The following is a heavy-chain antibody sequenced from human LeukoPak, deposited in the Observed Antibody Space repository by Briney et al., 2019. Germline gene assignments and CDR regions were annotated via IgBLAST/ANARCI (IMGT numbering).Heavy chain of an antibody. Sequence: PGGSLRLSCAASGFTFSSYEMNWVRQAPGKGLEWVSYISSSGSTIYYADSVKGRLTISRDNAKNALYLQMNSLRAEDTAVYYCARGFYGDYRSCMDVWGQGTTVTVSS. CDR1: GFTFSSYE. CDR3: ARGFYGDYRSCMDV. D-gene: IGHD4-17*01. CDR2: ISSSGSTI. J-gene: IGHJ6*02. V-gene: IGHV3-48*03.